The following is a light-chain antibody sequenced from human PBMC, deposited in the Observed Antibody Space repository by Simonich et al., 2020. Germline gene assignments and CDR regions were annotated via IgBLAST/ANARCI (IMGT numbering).Light chain of an antibody. CDR1: QSFSSN. J-gene: IGKJ4*01. Sequence: EIVMTQSPATLSVSPGERATLSCRASQSFSSNLACYQQKPGQAPRLLIYGASTRATDIPARFSGSGSGTEFTLTISSLQSEDFAVYYCQQYNNCPPLTFGGGTKVEIK. CDR2: GAS. V-gene: IGKV3D-15*01. CDR3: QQYNNCPPLT.